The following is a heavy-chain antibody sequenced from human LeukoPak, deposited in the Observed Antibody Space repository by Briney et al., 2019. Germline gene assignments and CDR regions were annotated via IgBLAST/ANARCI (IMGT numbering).Heavy chain of an antibody. CDR3: ARGGSNVDH. J-gene: IGHJ4*02. D-gene: IGHD1-14*01. CDR2: IHYSGST. V-gene: IGHV4-59*01. Sequence: SETLSLTCTVSGGSISSYYWSWIRQPPGKGLEWIGYIHYSGSTKYNPSLKSRVTISVDTSKNQFSLKLSSVTAADTAVYYCARGGSNVDHWGQGTLVTVSS. CDR1: GGSISSYY.